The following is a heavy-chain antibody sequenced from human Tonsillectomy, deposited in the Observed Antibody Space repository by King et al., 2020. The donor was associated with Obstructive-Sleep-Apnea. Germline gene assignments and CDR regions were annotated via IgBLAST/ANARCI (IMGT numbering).Heavy chain of an antibody. CDR1: GFTFSSYS. CDR2: ISRSRRNM. J-gene: IGHJ3*02. Sequence: VQLVESGGGLVQPGGSLRLSCAASGFTFSSYSLNWVRQAPGKGLEWGSYISRSRRNMYYADSVKGRFTISRDNAKNSLYLQMNSLRAEETAVYYCATEPGVGAAGTEGAFDIWGQGTMVTGSS. CDR3: ATEPGVGAAGTEGAFDI. D-gene: IGHD6-13*01. V-gene: IGHV3-48*01.